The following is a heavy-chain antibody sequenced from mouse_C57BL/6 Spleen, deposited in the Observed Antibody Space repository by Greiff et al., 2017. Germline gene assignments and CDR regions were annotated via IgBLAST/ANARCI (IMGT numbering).Heavy chain of an antibody. CDR1: GFTFSDYG. CDR3: ARPYGSSYGYFDY. J-gene: IGHJ2*01. Sequence: EVKLMESGGGLVKPGGSLKLSCAASGFTFSDYGMHWVRQAPEKGLEWVAYISSGSSTIYSADTVKGRFTISRDNAKNTLFLQMTSLRSEDTAMYYGARPYGSSYGYFDYGGQGTTLTVSS. CDR2: ISSGSSTI. V-gene: IGHV5-17*01. D-gene: IGHD1-1*01.